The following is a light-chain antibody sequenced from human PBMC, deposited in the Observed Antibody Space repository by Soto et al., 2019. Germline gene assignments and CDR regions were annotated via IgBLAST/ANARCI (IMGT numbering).Light chain of an antibody. Sequence: QSALTQPPSASGSPGQSVTISCTGTSSDVGGYNYVSWYQQHPGKATKLMIYEVSKRPSGVPDRFSGSKSGNTASLTVSGLQAEDEADYYCSSYAGSNNSVVFGTGTKLTVL. V-gene: IGLV2-8*01. J-gene: IGLJ1*01. CDR1: SSDVGGYNY. CDR2: EVS. CDR3: SSYAGSNNSVV.